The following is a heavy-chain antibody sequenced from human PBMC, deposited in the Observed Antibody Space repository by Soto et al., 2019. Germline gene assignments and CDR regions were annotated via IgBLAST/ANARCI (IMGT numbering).Heavy chain of an antibody. CDR2: ISAHTGSS. V-gene: IGHV1-18*01. J-gene: IGHJ3*01. CDR3: ARAFFYQGSASRGYSFDAVEF. D-gene: IGHD2-15*01. CDR1: GYTFTSSG. Sequence: QVQLVQSGAEVKKPGASVKVSCKASGYTFTSSGMSWVRQAPGQGLEWMGWISAHTGSSEYAQRFQGRVTMTTDRSTSTAYMELRSLRSDDTAGYYCARAFFYQGSASRGYSFDAVEFWVPGTLVTVSS.